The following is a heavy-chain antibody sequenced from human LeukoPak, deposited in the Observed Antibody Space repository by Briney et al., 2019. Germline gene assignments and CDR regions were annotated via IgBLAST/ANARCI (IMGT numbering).Heavy chain of an antibody. D-gene: IGHD4-23*01. J-gene: IGHJ3*02. CDR2: IREDGSEK. CDR3: ARDGPHDYGGKLEENAFDI. V-gene: IGHV3-7*01. CDR1: GFTFSSYF. Sequence: GGSLRLSCVVSGFTFSSYFMSWVRQAPGKGLEWVANIREDGSEKFYVDSVKGRFTISRDNAKNSLYLQMNSLRAEDTAVYYCARDGPHDYGGKLEENAFDIWGQGTMVTVSS.